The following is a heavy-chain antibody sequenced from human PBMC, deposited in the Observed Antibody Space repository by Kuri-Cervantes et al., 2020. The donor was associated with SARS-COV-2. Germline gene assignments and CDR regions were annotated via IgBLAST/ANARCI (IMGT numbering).Heavy chain of an antibody. CDR2: IRSKANSYAT. CDR1: GFTFNNYA. V-gene: IGHV3-73*01. CDR3: TSRTMDV. J-gene: IGHJ6*02. Sequence: GESLKISCAASGFTFNNYAMHWVRQTSGKGLEWVGRIRSKANSYATAYAASVKGRFTISRDDSKNTAYLQMNSLKTEDTAVYYCTSRTMDVWGQGTTVTVSS.